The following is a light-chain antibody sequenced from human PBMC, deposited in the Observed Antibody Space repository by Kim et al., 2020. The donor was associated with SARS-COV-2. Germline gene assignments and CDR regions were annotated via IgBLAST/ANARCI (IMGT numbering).Light chain of an antibody. CDR3: SSYSSTDTFRI. CDR1: SSDVGGYNY. CDR2: DGS. V-gene: IGLV2-14*03. J-gene: IGLJ1*01. Sequence: QSRAISCTGDSSDVGGYNYVSWYQQHPGKAPNRMIYDGSKRPSGGSTRFSGCKSGNTASLTISGLQPEDGADYYCSSYSSTDTFRIFGTGTKVTVL.